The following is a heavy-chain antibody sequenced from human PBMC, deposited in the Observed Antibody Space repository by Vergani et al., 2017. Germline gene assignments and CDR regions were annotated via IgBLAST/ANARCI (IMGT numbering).Heavy chain of an antibody. D-gene: IGHD3-10*01. CDR1: GDSISSNNC. V-gene: IGHV4-4*03. CDR3: GRVADFYGLGSRLLDL. Sequence: QVQLQESGPGLVKPPGTLSLTCAVSGDSISSNNCWTWVRQPPGKGLEWIGEICHTEDTKYSPSLKSRVTVSVDESRNLFSLKLNSVTAADTAVYYCGRVADFYGLGSRLLDLWGQGILVTVSS. CDR2: ICHTEDT. J-gene: IGHJ5*02.